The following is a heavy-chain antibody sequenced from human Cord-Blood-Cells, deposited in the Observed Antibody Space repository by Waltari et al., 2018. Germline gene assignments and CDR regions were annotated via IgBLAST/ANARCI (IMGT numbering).Heavy chain of an antibody. CDR1: GYSISSGYY. CDR3: ARAGIWDDNWFDP. J-gene: IGHJ5*02. Sequence: QVQLQESGPGLVKPSETLSLTCTVSGYSISSGYYWGWIRQPPGKGLEWIGSIYHSGSPYYNPSLKSRVTISVDTSKNQFSLKLSSVTAADTAVYYCARAGIWDDNWFDPWGQGTLVTVSS. V-gene: IGHV4-38-2*02. D-gene: IGHD2-15*01. CDR2: IYHSGSP.